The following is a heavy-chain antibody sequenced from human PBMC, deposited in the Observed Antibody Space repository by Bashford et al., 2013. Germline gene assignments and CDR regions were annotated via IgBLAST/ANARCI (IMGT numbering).Heavy chain of an antibody. V-gene: IGHV1-2*02. D-gene: IGHD3-3*01. Sequence: ASVKVSCKASGYTFTGYYMHWVRQAPGQGLEWMGWINPNSGGTNYAQKFQGRVTMTRDTSISTAYMELSRLRSDDTAVYYCAREPSFDFWSGYYGYYYGMDVWGQGTTVTVSS. CDR3: AREPSFDFWSGYYGYYYGMDV. CDR1: GYTFTGYY. CDR2: INPNSGGT. J-gene: IGHJ6*02.